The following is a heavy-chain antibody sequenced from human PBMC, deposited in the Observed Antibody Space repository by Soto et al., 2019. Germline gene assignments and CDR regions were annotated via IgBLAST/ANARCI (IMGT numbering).Heavy chain of an antibody. CDR3: ARLYCTTTTCDSWFDP. CDR2: IDPGDFSDSYA. D-gene: IGHD2-2*01. CDR1: GYHFNTFW. Sequence: GVSLKISCTGSGYHFNTFWISWVRQMPGKGLEWMGRIDPGDFSDSYANYSPSFQGHVTISVDKSTNTAYLQWGSLKASDTAIYYCARLYCTTTTCDSWFDPWGQGTLVPVSS. J-gene: IGHJ5*02. V-gene: IGHV5-10-1*01.